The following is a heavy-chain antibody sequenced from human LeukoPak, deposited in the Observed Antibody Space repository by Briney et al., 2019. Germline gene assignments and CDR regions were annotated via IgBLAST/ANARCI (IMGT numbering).Heavy chain of an antibody. J-gene: IGHJ4*02. CDR1: GYTFTSYG. D-gene: IGHD3-9*01. Sequence: ASVKVSCKASGYTFTSYGISWVRQAPGQGLEWMGWISAYNGNTIYAQKFQGRVTMTEDTSTDTAYMELSSLRSEDTAVYYCATGAFGLRYFDWSYWGQGTLVTVSS. CDR3: ATGAFGLRYFDWSY. CDR2: ISAYNGNT. V-gene: IGHV1-18*01.